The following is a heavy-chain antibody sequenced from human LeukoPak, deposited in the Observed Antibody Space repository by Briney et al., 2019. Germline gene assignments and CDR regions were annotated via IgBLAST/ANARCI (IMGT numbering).Heavy chain of an antibody. D-gene: IGHD3-9*01. CDR1: GFTFSSYA. CDR2: ISGSGGST. J-gene: IGHJ4*02. Sequence: GGSLRLSCAASGFTFSSYAMSWVRQAPGNGLEWVSAISGSGGSTYYADSVKGRFTISRDNSKNTLYLQMNSLRAEDTAVYFFSKQKPEYDILTPFDYWGQGTLVTVSS. V-gene: IGHV3-23*01. CDR3: SKQKPEYDILTPFDY.